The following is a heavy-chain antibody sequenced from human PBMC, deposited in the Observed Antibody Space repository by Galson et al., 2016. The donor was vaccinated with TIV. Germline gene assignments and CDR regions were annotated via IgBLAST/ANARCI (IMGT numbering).Heavy chain of an antibody. J-gene: IGHJ4*02. V-gene: IGHV4-4*07. Sequence: TLSLTCVVSGASISDNYWSWIRQPAGKGLEWIGRMYTSVKTDYNPSLESRVTLSADTSKNQFSLRLWSVTAADTAVYFCAKDWWVTYTDRPYFEYWGQGILVTVSS. CDR1: GASISDNY. D-gene: IGHD2-15*01. CDR2: MYTSVKT. CDR3: AKDWWVTYTDRPYFEY.